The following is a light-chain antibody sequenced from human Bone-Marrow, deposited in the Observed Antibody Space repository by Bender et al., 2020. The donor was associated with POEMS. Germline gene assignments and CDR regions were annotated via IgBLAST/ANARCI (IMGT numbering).Light chain of an antibody. CDR1: DLGDKY. V-gene: IGLV3-1*01. J-gene: IGLJ2*01. CDR3: QAWDTYSVI. Sequence: SYEVTQPPSVSVSPGQTASITCSGDDLGDKYVAWYQQKPGQSPVLVIYQDTKRPSGIPERFSGSNSGNTATLTISGTQAREEADYYCQAWDTYSVIFGGGTKLTVL. CDR2: QDT.